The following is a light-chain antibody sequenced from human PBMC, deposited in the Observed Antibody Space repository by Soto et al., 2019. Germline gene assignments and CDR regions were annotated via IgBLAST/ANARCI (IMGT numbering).Light chain of an antibody. CDR3: QQYNKWPLT. CDR2: DAS. J-gene: IGKJ1*01. CDR1: QSAISN. Sequence: EIVVTQSASTLSGSPGERVTLSCRASQSAISNLAWYQQKPGQTPRLLIYDASTRATGIPARFSGSGYGTEFNLTISRLQSEDFTVYYCQQYNKWPLTFGQGTKVDIK. V-gene: IGKV3-15*01.